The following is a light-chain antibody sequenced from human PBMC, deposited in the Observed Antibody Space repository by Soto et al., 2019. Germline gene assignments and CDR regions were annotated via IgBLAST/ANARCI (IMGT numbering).Light chain of an antibody. V-gene: IGKV3-11*01. CDR3: HQRQYWPPIT. CDR1: QSVSSN. Sequence: EIVMTHSPATLSVSPCERATLSSSASQSVSSNLVWYQQKPGQAPRLLIYDASSRASGIPARFSGSGSGTDFTLTISSLEPEDFAVYYCHQRQYWPPITFGQGTRLEIK. CDR2: DAS. J-gene: IGKJ5*01.